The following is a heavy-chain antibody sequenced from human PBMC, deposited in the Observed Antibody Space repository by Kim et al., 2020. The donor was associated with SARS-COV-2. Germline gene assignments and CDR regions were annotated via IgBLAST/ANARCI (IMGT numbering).Heavy chain of an antibody. J-gene: IGHJ5*02. D-gene: IGHD3-22*01. V-gene: IGHV4-4*02. Sequence: PSLTSRVTISVDKSKNQFSLKLSSVTAADTGVYYCARAHYDSSEDWFDPWGQGTLVTVSS. CDR3: ARAHYDSSEDWFDP.